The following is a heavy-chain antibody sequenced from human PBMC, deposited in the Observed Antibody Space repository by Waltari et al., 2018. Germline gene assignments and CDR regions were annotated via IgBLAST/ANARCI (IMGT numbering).Heavy chain of an antibody. Sequence: EVQLVESGGGLVKPGGSLRLSCAASGFTFSSYSMNWVRQAPGKGLGWVSSISSSSSYIYYADSVKGRFTISRDNAKNSLYLQMNSLRAEDTAVYYCARADPQEYSSSYTDYWGQGTLVTVSS. J-gene: IGHJ4*02. D-gene: IGHD6-6*01. CDR1: GFTFSSYS. CDR3: ARADPQEYSSSYTDY. CDR2: ISSSSSYI. V-gene: IGHV3-21*01.